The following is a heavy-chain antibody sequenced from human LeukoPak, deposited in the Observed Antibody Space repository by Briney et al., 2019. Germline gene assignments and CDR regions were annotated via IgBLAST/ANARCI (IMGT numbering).Heavy chain of an antibody. CDR3: AKDFPPRHVVVAATPDY. CDR2: ISYDGSKK. Sequence: GRSLRLSCAASGFTFSSYGMHWVRQAPGKGLEWVAVISYDGSKKYYADSVKGRFTISRDNSKNTLYLQMNSLRAEDTAVYYCAKDFPPRHVVVAATPDYWGQGTLVTVSS. CDR1: GFTFSSYG. J-gene: IGHJ4*02. D-gene: IGHD2-15*01. V-gene: IGHV3-30*18.